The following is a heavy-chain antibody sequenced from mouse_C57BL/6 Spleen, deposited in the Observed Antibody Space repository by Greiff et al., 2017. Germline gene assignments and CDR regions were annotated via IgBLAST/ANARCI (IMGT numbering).Heavy chain of an antibody. J-gene: IGHJ3*01. V-gene: IGHV14-1*01. CDR1: GFNIKDYY. D-gene: IGHD1-1*01. CDR2: IDPEDGDT. Sequence: EVQLQQSGAELVRPGASVKLSCTASGFNIKDYYMHWVKQRPEQGLEWIGRIDPEDGDTEYAPKFQGKATMTADTSSNTAYLQLSSLTSEDTAVYYCTTREYYGSSPFAYWGQGTLVTVSA. CDR3: TTREYYGSSPFAY.